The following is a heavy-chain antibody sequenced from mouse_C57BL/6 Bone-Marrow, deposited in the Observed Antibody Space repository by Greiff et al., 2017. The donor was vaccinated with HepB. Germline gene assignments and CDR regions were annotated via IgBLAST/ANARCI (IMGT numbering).Heavy chain of an antibody. J-gene: IGHJ4*01. Sequence: VKLMESGAELVRPGASVTLSCKASGYTFTDYEMHWVKQTPVHGLEWIGAIDPETGGTAYNQKFKGKAILTADKSSSTAYMKLRSLTSEDSAVYYCTRSGYYYAMDYWGQGTSVTVSS. CDR3: TRSGYYYAMDY. V-gene: IGHV1-15*01. CDR2: IDPETGGT. CDR1: GYTFTDYE. D-gene: IGHD2-2*01.